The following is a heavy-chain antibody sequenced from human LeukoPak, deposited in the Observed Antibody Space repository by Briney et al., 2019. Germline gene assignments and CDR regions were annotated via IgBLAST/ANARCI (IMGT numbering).Heavy chain of an antibody. Sequence: SETLSLTCAVYGGSFSGYYWSWIRQPPGKGLEWIGEINHSGSTNYNPSLKSRVTISVDTSKNQFSLKLSSVTAADTAVYYCARLDGGRYSSSSGLDYWGQGTLATVSS. CDR3: ARLDGGRYSSSSGLDY. J-gene: IGHJ4*02. CDR1: GGSFSGYY. D-gene: IGHD6-6*01. CDR2: INHSGST. V-gene: IGHV4-34*01.